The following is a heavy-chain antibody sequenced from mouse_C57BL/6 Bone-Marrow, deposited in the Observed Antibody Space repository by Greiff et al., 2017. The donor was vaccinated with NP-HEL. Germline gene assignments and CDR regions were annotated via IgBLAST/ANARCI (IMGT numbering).Heavy chain of an antibody. CDR1: GFSLTSYG. J-gene: IGHJ1*03. Sequence: VQGVESGPGLVQPSQSLSITCTVSGFSLTSYGVHWVRQSPGKGLEWLGVIWRGGSTDYNAAFISRLSITKGNSKSQVFFKMNSLQADDTAIYYCAKITTVERGYFDVWGTGTTVTVSS. CDR2: IWRGGST. CDR3: AKITTVERGYFDV. D-gene: IGHD1-1*01. V-gene: IGHV2-5*01.